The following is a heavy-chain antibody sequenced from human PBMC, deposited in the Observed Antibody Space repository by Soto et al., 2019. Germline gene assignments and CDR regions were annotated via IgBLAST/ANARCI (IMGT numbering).Heavy chain of an antibody. V-gene: IGHV3-30*18. CDR2: ILFDGSNQ. J-gene: IGHJ4*02. CDR1: GFTFSSYG. Sequence: QVQLVESGGGVVQPGTSLRLSCAASGFTFSSYGMHRVRQAPGKGLERVAIILFDGSNQYYADSVKGRFTISRDNSKNSVYLQMNSLRVEDTAVYYCAKEAYSGPTSGAPFDYWGQGTLVTVSS. D-gene: IGHD2-15*01. CDR3: AKEAYSGPTSGAPFDY.